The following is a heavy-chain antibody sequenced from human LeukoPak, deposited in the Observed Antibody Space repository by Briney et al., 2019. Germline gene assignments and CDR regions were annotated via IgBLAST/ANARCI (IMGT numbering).Heavy chain of an antibody. Sequence: PSETLSLTCTVSGGFISDYYWSWIRQPPGKGLEWIGYIYYSGSTKYNPYLKSRVTISIDTSKNQFSLKLSSVTAADTALYYCARGTGAYYYLWGQGTMVTVSS. J-gene: IGHJ3*01. D-gene: IGHD3-22*01. CDR3: ARGTGAYYYL. CDR1: GGFISDYY. CDR2: IYYSGST. V-gene: IGHV4-59*01.